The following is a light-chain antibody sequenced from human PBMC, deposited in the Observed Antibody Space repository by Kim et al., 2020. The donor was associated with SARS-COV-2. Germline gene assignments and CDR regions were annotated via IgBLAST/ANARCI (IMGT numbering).Light chain of an antibody. CDR1: ENINRN. J-gene: IGKJ1*01. Sequence: EIVMTQSAATLSVSPGERAILSCRASENINRNLAWYQQRPGRAPRVLIYDAFTRATGIPARFSGSGSGTDFTLTITSLQSEDFAVYYCQQYENWHRTFGQGTKVDIK. CDR3: QQYENWHRT. V-gene: IGKV3-15*01. CDR2: DAF.